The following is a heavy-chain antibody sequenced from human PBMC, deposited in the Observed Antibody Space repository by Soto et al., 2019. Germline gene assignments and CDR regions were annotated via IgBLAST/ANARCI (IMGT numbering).Heavy chain of an antibody. Sequence: EVQLVESGGGLVQPGGSLRLSCAASGFTFSSYSMNWVRQAPGKGLEWVSYISSSSSTIYYADSVKGRFTISRDNAKNSLYLQRNRLREEDTAVYYWARRGGSYSGGYWGQGTLVTVSS. J-gene: IGHJ4*02. CDR3: ARRGGSYSGGY. D-gene: IGHD1-26*01. CDR2: ISSSSSTI. CDR1: GFTFSSYS. V-gene: IGHV3-48*02.